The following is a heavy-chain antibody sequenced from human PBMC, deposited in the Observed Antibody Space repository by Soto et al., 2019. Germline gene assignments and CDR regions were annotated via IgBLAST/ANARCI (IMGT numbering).Heavy chain of an antibody. CDR1: GDSISSADYY. Sequence: SETLSLTCTVSGDSISSADYYWSWIRQTPGKGLEWIGHIFYSGTTYYNPSLKSRLIISVATSKNHFSLRLTSVTAADPAVYYCPSLLWVEPELYYYGMKVSDKGRTGTASS. CDR3: PSLLWVEPELYYYGMKV. V-gene: IGHV4-30-4*01. D-gene: IGHD1-1*01. J-gene: IGHJ6*04. CDR2: IFYSGTT.